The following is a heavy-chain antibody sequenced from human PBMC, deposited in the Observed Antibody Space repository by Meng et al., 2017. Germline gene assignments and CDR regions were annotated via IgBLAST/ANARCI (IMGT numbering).Heavy chain of an antibody. CDR3: ARGVVRGVIYPQFDY. V-gene: IGHV3-13*01. CDR2: IGTARDT. Sequence: GSGGAWVHPGACTISWCSPSAFPFSGDDMHRVREATGKGLEWVSAIGTARDTSYPGSVKSRFTITRENAKDPMYLQMNRLKAGDTAVYYCARGVVRGVIYPQFDYWGQGTLVTVSS. CDR1: AFPFSGDD. D-gene: IGHD3-10*01. J-gene: IGHJ4*02.